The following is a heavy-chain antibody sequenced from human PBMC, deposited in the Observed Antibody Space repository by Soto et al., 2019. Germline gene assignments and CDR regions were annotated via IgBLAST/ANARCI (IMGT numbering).Heavy chain of an antibody. CDR1: GFTVSSNY. J-gene: IGHJ1*01. V-gene: IGHV3-53*01. D-gene: IGHD6-19*01. CDR2: IYSGGST. Sequence: PWGSLRLSCAASGFTVSSNYMSWVRQAPGKGLEWVSVIYSGGSTYYADSVKGRFTISRDNSKNTLYLQMNSLRAEDTAVYYCAKGVPGIAVAGTGYFQHWGQGTLVTVSS. CDR3: AKGVPGIAVAGTGYFQH.